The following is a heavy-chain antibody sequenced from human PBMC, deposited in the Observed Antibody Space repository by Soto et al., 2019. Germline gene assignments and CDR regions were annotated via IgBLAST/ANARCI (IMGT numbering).Heavy chain of an antibody. CDR3: ARMKIVGVLTYYMDA. Sequence: QLQLQESGPGLVKPSEPLSLTCTVSGDSISISSHYWGSIRQPPGKGLEWITNIYYSGSTFYNPSLKSRVTISLDTAKNRVSLKLGSVTAADTAVYYCARMKIVGVLTYYMDAWGQGTTVTVSS. V-gene: IGHV4-39*01. CDR2: IYYSGST. D-gene: IGHD3-3*01. CDR1: GDSISISSHY. J-gene: IGHJ6*03.